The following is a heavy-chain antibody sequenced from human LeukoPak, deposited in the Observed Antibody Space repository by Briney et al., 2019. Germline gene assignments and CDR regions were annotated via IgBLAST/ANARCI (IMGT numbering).Heavy chain of an antibody. V-gene: IGHV1-69*13. J-gene: IGHJ1*01. CDR3: ARANLAITVTTYFQH. D-gene: IGHD4-17*01. Sequence: SVTVSCTASGGTFSSYAISWVRQAPGQGLEWMGGIIPIFGTANYAQKFQGRVTITADESTSTAYMELSSLRSEDTAVYYCARANLAITVTTYFQHWGQGTLVTVSS. CDR1: GGTFSSYA. CDR2: IIPIFGTA.